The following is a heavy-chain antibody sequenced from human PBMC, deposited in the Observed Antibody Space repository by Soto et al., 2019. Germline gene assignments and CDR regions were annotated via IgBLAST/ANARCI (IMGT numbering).Heavy chain of an antibody. V-gene: IGHV4-59*08. CDR3: ARRRHLKDGVFSYYGMDV. CDR1: GASVSTGY. CDR2: IFYSGTT. J-gene: IGHJ6*02. D-gene: IGHD6-13*01. Sequence: SETLSLTCNVSGASVSTGYWSWIRQPPGKRLEWIGYIFYSGTTYYNPSLKSRVTISIDTSKNQFSLNLTSVTAADTAVYYCARRRHLKDGVFSYYGMDVWGHGATVTVSS.